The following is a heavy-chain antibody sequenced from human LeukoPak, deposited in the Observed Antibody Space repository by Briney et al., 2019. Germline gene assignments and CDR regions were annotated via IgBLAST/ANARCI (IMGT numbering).Heavy chain of an antibody. CDR2: IYDSGST. CDR3: ARVRVYDYGRQPDAFDI. D-gene: IGHD4-17*01. CDR1: GGSIRSSYYY. Sequence: SETLSLTCTVSGGSIRSSYYYWGWIRQPPGKGLEWIGSIYDSGSTYYNPSLKSRVTISVDTSKNQFSLKLNSVTAADTAVYYCARVRVYDYGRQPDAFDIWGQGTMVTVSS. J-gene: IGHJ3*02. V-gene: IGHV4-39*01.